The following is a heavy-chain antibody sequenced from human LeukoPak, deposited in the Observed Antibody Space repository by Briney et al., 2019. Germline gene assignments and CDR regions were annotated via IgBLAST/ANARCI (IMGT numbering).Heavy chain of an antibody. CDR2: ISGSGDIT. CDR1: GFTFSSYA. Sequence: GGSLRLSCAASGFTFSSYAMSWVRQAPGKGLEWVSAISGSGDITYYADSVKGRFTISRDNSKKTLYLQMNSLRAEDTAVYYCARDPTVGATRSYYFDYWGQGTLVTVSS. V-gene: IGHV3-23*01. J-gene: IGHJ4*02. D-gene: IGHD1-26*01. CDR3: ARDPTVGATRSYYFDY.